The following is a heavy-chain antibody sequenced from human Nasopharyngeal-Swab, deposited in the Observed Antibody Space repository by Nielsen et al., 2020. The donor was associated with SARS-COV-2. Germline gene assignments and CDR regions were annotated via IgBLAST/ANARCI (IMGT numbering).Heavy chain of an antibody. J-gene: IGHJ4*02. CDR3: AKDPLYSGYDLRYYFDY. D-gene: IGHD5-12*01. V-gene: IGHV3-30*18. Sequence: GGSLRLSCAASGFNFSSYGMHWVRQATGTGLEWVAVISYDGSNKYYADSVKGRFTISRDNSKNTLYLQMNSLRAEDTAVYYCAKDPLYSGYDLRYYFDYWGQGTLVTVSS. CDR1: GFNFSSYG. CDR2: ISYDGSNK.